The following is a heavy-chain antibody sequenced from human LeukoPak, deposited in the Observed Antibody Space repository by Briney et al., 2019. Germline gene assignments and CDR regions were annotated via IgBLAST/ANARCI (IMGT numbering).Heavy chain of an antibody. V-gene: IGHV3-23*01. J-gene: IGHJ4*02. Sequence: GGSLRLSCAASGFTLSSYAMSWVRQAPGKGLEWVSAIRDSGNTYHADSVKGRFTISRDSSKNTLFLQMNRLRPEDAAVYYCAKAPVTTCRGAYCYPFDYWGQGTLVTVSS. CDR1: GFTLSSYA. CDR3: AKAPVTTCRGAYCYPFDY. CDR2: IRDSGNT. D-gene: IGHD2-21*01.